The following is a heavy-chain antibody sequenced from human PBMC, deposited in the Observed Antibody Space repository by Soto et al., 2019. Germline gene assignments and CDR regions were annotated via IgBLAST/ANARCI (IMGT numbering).Heavy chain of an antibody. CDR1: GYTFSNYD. J-gene: IGHJ4*02. CDR3: ARGGCGTGSYFNY. Sequence: QVQLVHSGAEVRRPGASVKVSCRASGYTFSNYDINWVRQATGQGLEWMGWMNPDSGNTGYAQKFQGRVTMTRDTSISTAYLELSSLRSEDTAVYYCARGGCGTGSYFNYWGQGTLVIVSS. CDR2: MNPDSGNT. V-gene: IGHV1-8*01. D-gene: IGHD3-10*01.